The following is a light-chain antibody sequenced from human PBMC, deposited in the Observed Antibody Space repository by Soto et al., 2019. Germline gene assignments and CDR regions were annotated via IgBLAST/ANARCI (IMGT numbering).Light chain of an antibody. CDR1: QSVSSSY. V-gene: IGKV3-20*01. CDR2: GAS. Sequence: EIVLTQSPGTLSLSPGERATLSCRASQSVSSSYLAWYQQKPGQAPRLLIYGASSRATGIPDRFSGSGSGKVFTFTISGLEPEVFAVYYCQQYGSSPRTFGQGTRVDIK. J-gene: IGKJ1*01. CDR3: QQYGSSPRT.